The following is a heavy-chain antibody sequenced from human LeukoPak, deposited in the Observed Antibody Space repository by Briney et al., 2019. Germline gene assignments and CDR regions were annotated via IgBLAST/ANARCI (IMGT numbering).Heavy chain of an antibody. Sequence: GASVKVSCKASGYTFTTYGISWMRQAPGQGLEWMGWISPYNGNTKYAQKLQGRVTMTTDTSTSTAYMELTSLRSDDTAAYYCAREAPVAAGSDAFDIWGQGTMVTVSS. CDR2: ISPYNGNT. V-gene: IGHV1-18*01. CDR3: AREAPVAAGSDAFDI. CDR1: GYTFTTYG. J-gene: IGHJ3*02. D-gene: IGHD6-19*01.